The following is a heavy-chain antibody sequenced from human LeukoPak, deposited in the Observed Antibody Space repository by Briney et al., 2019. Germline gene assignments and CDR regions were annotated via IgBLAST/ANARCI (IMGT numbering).Heavy chain of an antibody. D-gene: IGHD2-2*01. Sequence: ASVKVSCKTSTYTFTNYGITWVRQAPGQGLEWMGWISAYTGITSFAQKFQGRVTMNTDTSTSTAYMELRSLRSDDTAVYYCARDLIYTTSWYDHWGQGTLVTVSS. V-gene: IGHV1-18*01. CDR1: TYTFTNYG. J-gene: IGHJ5*02. CDR3: ARDLIYTTSWYDH. CDR2: ISAYTGIT.